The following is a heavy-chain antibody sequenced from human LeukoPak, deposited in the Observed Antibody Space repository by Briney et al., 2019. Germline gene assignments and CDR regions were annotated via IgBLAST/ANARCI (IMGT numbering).Heavy chain of an antibody. J-gene: IGHJ3*02. V-gene: IGHV3-23*01. Sequence: TGGSLRLSCAASGFTFSSYAMSWVRQAPGKGLEWVSAISGSGGSTYYADSVKGRFTISRDNSKNTLYLQMNSLRAEDTAVYYCAKDRVYCSSTSCYLDAFDIWGQGTMVTVSS. CDR3: AKDRVYCSSTSCYLDAFDI. D-gene: IGHD2-2*01. CDR1: GFTFSSYA. CDR2: ISGSGGST.